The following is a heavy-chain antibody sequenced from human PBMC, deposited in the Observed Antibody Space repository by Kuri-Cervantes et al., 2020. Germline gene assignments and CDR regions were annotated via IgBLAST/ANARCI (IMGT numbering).Heavy chain of an antibody. V-gene: IGHV3-7*01. Sequence: GGSLRLSCAASGFTFSRNWMSWVRQAPGKGLEWVANIDQDGSVKYYVGSVKGRFAISRDNAKNSVYLQMNSLRAEDTAIYYCARPGLISVADYYFDSWGQGTLVTVSS. D-gene: IGHD6-19*01. CDR2: IDQDGSVK. CDR3: ARPGLISVADYYFDS. CDR1: GFTFSRNW. J-gene: IGHJ4*02.